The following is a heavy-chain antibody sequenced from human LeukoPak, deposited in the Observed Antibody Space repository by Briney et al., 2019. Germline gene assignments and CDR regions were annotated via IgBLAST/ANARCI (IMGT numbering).Heavy chain of an antibody. D-gene: IGHD3-16*01. Sequence: GGSLRLSCAASGFTFSSYGMHWVRQAPGKGLEWVAVISYDGSNKYYADSVKGRFTISRDNSKNTLYLQMNSLRAEDTAVYYCATLGVSFDYWGQGTLVTVSS. J-gene: IGHJ4*02. CDR3: ATLGVSFDY. CDR2: ISYDGSNK. V-gene: IGHV3-30*03. CDR1: GFTFSSYG.